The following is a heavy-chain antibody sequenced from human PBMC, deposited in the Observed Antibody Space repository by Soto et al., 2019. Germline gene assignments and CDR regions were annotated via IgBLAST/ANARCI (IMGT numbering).Heavy chain of an antibody. CDR1: GGSISSGDYY. Sequence: QVQLQESGPGLVKPSQTLSLTCTFSGGSISSGDYYWSWIRQPPGKGLEWIGYIYYSGSTYYNPYLKSRVTISVDTSKNQFSLKLSSVTAADTEVYYCARDRQRYYFDYWGQGTLVTVSS. CDR3: ARDRQRYYFDY. V-gene: IGHV4-30-4*01. J-gene: IGHJ4*02. CDR2: IYYSGST.